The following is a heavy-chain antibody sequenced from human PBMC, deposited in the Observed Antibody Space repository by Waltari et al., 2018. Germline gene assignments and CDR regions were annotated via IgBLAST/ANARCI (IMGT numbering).Heavy chain of an antibody. D-gene: IGHD4-4*01. J-gene: IGHJ4*02. V-gene: IGHV4-38-2*02. CDR2: IYHSGST. Sequence: QVQLQESGPGLVKPSETLSLTCAVSGYSISSGYYWGWIRQPPGKGLEWIGSIYHSGSTYYNPSLKSRVTISVDTSKNQFSLKLSSVTAADTAVYYCARDPGESAKVTPNDWGQGTLVTVSS. CDR1: GYSISSGYY. CDR3: ARDPGESAKVTPND.